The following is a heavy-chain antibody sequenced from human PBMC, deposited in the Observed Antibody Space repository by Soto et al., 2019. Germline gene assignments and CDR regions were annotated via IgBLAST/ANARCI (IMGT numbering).Heavy chain of an antibody. D-gene: IGHD4-17*01. V-gene: IGHV3-23*01. CDR2: ISGSGGST. Sequence: EVQLLESGGGLVQPGGSLRLSCAASGFTFSSYAMSWVRQAPGKGLEWVSAISGSGGSTYYADSVKGRFTISRDNTKNTLYLQMNSLRAEDTAVYYCAKVNDYGDYPEYYWGQGTLVTVSS. CDR1: GFTFSSYA. CDR3: AKVNDYGDYPEYY. J-gene: IGHJ4*02.